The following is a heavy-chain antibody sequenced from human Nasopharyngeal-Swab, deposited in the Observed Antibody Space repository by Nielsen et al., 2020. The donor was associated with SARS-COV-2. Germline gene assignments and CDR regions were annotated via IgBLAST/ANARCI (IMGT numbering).Heavy chain of an antibody. CDR3: ARLVGATLYGMDV. Sequence: WVRQAPGQGLEWMGGITPIFGTANYAQKFQGRVTITADESTSTAYMELSSLRSEDTAVYYCARLVGATLYGMDVWGQGTTVTVSS. V-gene: IGHV1-69*01. CDR2: ITPIFGTA. D-gene: IGHD1-26*01. J-gene: IGHJ6*02.